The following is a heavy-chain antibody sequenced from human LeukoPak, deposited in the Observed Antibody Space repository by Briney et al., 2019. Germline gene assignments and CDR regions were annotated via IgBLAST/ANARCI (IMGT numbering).Heavy chain of an antibody. CDR1: GFIFSSYS. CDR2: ISSGSRSYI. V-gene: IGHV3-21*01. Sequence: GGSLRLSCAAPGFIFSSYSMNWVRQAPGKGLEWVSSISSGSRSYIYYTDSVKGRFTISRDNAKNSLYLQMNTLGAEDTAVYYCARKGSGWQFDYWGQGSLVTVSS. CDR3: ARKGSGWQFDY. D-gene: IGHD6-19*01. J-gene: IGHJ4*02.